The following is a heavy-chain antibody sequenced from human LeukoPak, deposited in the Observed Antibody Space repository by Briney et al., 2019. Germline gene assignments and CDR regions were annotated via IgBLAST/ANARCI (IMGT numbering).Heavy chain of an antibody. D-gene: IGHD5-18*01. Sequence: SETLSLTCTVSGGSISSSSYYWGWIRQPPGKGLEWIGSIYYSGSTYYNPSLKSRVTISVDTSKNQFSLKLSSVTAADTAVYYCANRGYSYGYDDYWGQGTLVTVSS. CDR3: ANRGYSYGYDDY. V-gene: IGHV4-39*07. CDR2: IYYSGST. CDR1: GGSISSSSYY. J-gene: IGHJ4*02.